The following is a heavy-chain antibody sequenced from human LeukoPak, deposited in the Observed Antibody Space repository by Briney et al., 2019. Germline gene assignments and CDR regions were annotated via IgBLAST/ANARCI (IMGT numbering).Heavy chain of an antibody. CDR1: GGSISSYY. CDR3: ARDTSGALLWFGEGGSWFDP. J-gene: IGHJ5*02. V-gene: IGHV4-59*12. D-gene: IGHD3-10*01. CDR2: IYYSGST. Sequence: SETLSLTCTVSGGSISSYYWSWIRQPPGKGLEWIGYIYYSGSTNYNPSLKSRVTISVDTSKNQFSLKLSSVTAADTAVYYCARDTSGALLWFGEGGSWFDPWGQGTLVTVSS.